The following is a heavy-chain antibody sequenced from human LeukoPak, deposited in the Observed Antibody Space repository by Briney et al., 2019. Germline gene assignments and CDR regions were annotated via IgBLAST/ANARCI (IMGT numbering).Heavy chain of an antibody. CDR3: AKSLPGISGTHQGFDY. D-gene: IGHD1-26*01. CDR2: MWYDGSNK. V-gene: IGHV3-33*06. CDR1: GFTFSNYG. J-gene: IGHJ4*02. Sequence: GGSLRLSCAASGFTFSNYGMHWVRQAPGKGLEWVAVMWYDGSNKYYADSVKGRFTITRDNSKKTLYLQMNSLRAEDTAVYYCAKSLPGISGTHQGFDYWGQGTLVTVSS.